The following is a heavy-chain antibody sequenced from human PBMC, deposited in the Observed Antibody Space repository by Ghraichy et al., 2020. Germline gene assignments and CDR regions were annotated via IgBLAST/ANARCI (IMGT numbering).Heavy chain of an antibody. Sequence: GGSLRLSCAASGFTFSSYAMSWVRQAPGKGLEWVSAISGSGGSTYYADSVKGRFTISRDNSKNTLYLQMNSLRAEDTAVYYCAKYRRRVTTTMGIDYWGQGTLVTVSS. V-gene: IGHV3-23*01. CDR1: GFTFSSYA. CDR3: AKYRRRVTTTMGIDY. D-gene: IGHD2-21*02. J-gene: IGHJ4*02. CDR2: ISGSGGST.